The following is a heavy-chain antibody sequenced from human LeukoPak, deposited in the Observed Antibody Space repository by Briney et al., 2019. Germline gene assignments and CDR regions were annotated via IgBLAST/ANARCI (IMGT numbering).Heavy chain of an antibody. J-gene: IGHJ5*02. CDR1: GFTFSSYA. CDR2: ISGSGGST. V-gene: IGHV3-23*01. Sequence: GGSLRLSCAASGFTFSSYAMSWVRQAPGKGLEWVSAISGSGGSTYYADSVKGRFTISRDNSKNTLYLQMNSLRAEDTAVYYCAKGYYQLPRQGGWFDPWGQGTLVTVSS. D-gene: IGHD2-2*01. CDR3: AKGYYQLPRQGGWFDP.